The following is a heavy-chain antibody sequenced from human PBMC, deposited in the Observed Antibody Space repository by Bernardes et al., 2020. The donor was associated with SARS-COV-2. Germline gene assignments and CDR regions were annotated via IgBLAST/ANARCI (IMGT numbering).Heavy chain of an antibody. J-gene: IGHJ6*02. CDR3: ARGALGRIGYYYFYGMDV. D-gene: IGHD2-15*01. V-gene: IGHV4-34*01. Sequence: SETLSLTCAVYGGSFSGYYWSWIRQPPGKGLEWIGEINHSGSTNYNPSLKSRVTISVDTSKNQLSLKLSSVTAADTAVYYCARGALGRIGYYYFYGMDVWGQGTTVTVSS. CDR2: INHSGST. CDR1: GGSFSGYY.